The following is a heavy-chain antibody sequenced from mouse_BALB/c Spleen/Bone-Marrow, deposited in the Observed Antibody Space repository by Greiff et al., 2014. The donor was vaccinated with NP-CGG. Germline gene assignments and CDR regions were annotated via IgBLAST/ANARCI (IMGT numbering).Heavy chain of an antibody. J-gene: IGHJ1*01. Sequence: EVKLVESGGGLVQPGGSLRLSCAPSGFTFTDYYMSWVRQPPGKALEWLGFIRNKANGYTTEYSASVKGRFTISRDNSQSILYLQMNTLRAEDSATYYCARDKNYGSYWYFDVWGAGTKVTVSS. CDR1: GFTFTDYY. CDR3: ARDKNYGSYWYFDV. V-gene: IGHV7-3*02. CDR2: IRNKANGYTT. D-gene: IGHD2-1*01.